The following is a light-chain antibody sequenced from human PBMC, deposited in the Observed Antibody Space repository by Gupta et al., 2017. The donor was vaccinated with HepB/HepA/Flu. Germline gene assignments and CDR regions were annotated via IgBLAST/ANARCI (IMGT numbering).Light chain of an antibody. CDR2: HDD. CDR1: WSNVGNKS. V-gene: IGLV1-36*01. CDR3: AAWDDNLNGVV. Sequence: QSVFTQSPSLTEAPSQWVTLFCSVSWSNVGNKSVYWYQQLPGKAPKLLIYHDDHLPSGVSDRFSGSKSGTSASLAISGLQSEDEADYYCAAWDDNLNGVVFGGGTKLTVL. J-gene: IGLJ3*02.